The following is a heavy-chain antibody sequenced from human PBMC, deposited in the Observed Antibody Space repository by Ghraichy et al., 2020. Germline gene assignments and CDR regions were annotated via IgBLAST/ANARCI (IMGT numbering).Heavy chain of an antibody. J-gene: IGHJ4*01. V-gene: IGHV2-5*02. D-gene: IGHD5-18*01. CDR1: GFSLSSNGMG. CDR3: AHRPRYGLFDY. CDR2: IYWDDDE. Sequence: SGPTLVKPTQTLTLTCTFSGFSLSSNGMGVGWIRQPPGKALEWLALIYWDDDERYSPSLKSRLTITKDTSKNQVVLTVTNMDPVDTATYYCAHRPRYGLFDYWGQGILVTVSS.